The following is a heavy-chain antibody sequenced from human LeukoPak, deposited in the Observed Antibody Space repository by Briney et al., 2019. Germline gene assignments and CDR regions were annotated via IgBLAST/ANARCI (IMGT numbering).Heavy chain of an antibody. J-gene: IGHJ4*02. Sequence: SETLSLTCTVSGGSISSGGYYWSWIRQPPGKGLEWIGYIYHSGSTYYNPSLKSRVTISVDRSKNQFSLKLSSVTAADTAVYYCASNVLAAAGSGEYYFDYWGQGTLVTVSS. CDR2: IYHSGST. CDR3: ASNVLAAAGSGEYYFDY. V-gene: IGHV4-30-2*01. D-gene: IGHD6-13*01. CDR1: GGSISSGGYY.